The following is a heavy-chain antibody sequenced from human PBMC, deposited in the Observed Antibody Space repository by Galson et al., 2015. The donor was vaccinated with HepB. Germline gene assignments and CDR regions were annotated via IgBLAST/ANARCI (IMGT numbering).Heavy chain of an antibody. CDR3: ARGGRDTGFRPLNY. J-gene: IGHJ4*02. Sequence: SLRLSCAGSGFPLSDYWMTWVRQAPGKGLEWVANIKQDGSEKNYVGSVKGRFIVSGDNVENSLHLQMNSLRSGDTALYYCARGGRDTGFRPLNYRGQGTLVTVSP. D-gene: IGHD1-14*01. CDR1: GFPLSDYW. V-gene: IGHV3-7*03. CDR2: IKQDGSEK.